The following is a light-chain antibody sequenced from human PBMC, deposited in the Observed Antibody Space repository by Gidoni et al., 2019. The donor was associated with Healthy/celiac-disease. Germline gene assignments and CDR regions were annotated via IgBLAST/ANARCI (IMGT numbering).Light chain of an antibody. J-gene: IGKJ2*01. CDR1: QSISSY. CDR3: QQSYCTPRT. CDR2: AAS. Sequence: DIQMTQSPSSLSASVGDRVTITCRASQSISSYLNWYQQKPGKAHKLLIYAASSLQSGVPSRFSGSGSGTDFTLTISSLQPEDFATYYCQQSYCTPRTFGQGTKLEIK. V-gene: IGKV1-39*01.